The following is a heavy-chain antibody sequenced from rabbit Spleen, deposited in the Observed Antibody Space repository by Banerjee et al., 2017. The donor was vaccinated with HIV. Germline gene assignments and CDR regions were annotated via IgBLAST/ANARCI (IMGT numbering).Heavy chain of an antibody. CDR1: GFSFSSGYY. Sequence: QEQLVESGGGLVQPEGSLTLTCTASGFSFSSGYYMCWVRQAPGKGLEWIGCIYTGSSGSTYYASWAKGRFTISKTSSTTVTLQMTSLTAADTATYFCAREPTYTGYGYTTYFNLWGPGTLVTVS. J-gene: IGHJ4*01. V-gene: IGHV1S45*01. CDR3: AREPTYTGYGYTTYFNL. CDR2: IYTGSSGST. D-gene: IGHD6-1*01.